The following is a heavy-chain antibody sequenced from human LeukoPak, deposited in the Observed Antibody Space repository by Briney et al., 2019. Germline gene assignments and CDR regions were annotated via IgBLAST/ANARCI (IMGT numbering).Heavy chain of an antibody. CDR3: AKGYYDYVWGSYYFDY. Sequence: GGSLRLSCAASGLTFSSYAMSWVRQAPGKGLEWVSAVSGSGGSTYYADSVKGRFTISRDNSRDTLYLQMNSLRAEDTAVYYCAKGYYDYVWGSYYFDYWGQGTLVTVSS. CDR2: VSGSGGST. CDR1: GLTFSSYA. J-gene: IGHJ4*02. V-gene: IGHV3-23*01. D-gene: IGHD3-16*01.